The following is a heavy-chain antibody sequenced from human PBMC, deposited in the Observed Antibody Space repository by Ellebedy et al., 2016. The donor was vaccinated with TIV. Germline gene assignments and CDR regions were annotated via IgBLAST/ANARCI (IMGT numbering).Heavy chain of an antibody. J-gene: IGHJ4*02. CDR3: VSGSRLWFGEFPSFEF. D-gene: IGHD3-10*01. Sequence: SETLSLXCAVYGGSFSGYYWSWIRQPPGKGLEYIGEINHSGSINYNPSLKSRVSISVDTSQFSLTLNSVTAADTAVYYCVSGSRLWFGEFPSFEFWGQGVHVTVSS. CDR2: INHSGSI. V-gene: IGHV4-34*01. CDR1: GGSFSGYY.